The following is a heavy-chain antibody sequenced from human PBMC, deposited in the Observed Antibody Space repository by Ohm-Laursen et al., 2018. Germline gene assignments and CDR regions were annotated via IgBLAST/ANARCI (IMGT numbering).Heavy chain of an antibody. D-gene: IGHD3-22*01. CDR3: ASNYYQMDH. Sequence: SLRLSCAASGFTFTNYGMQWVRQSPGTGLECVAVVSNDGSITYYAESVTGRFTISRDNSKSTLFLQMNSLRVEDTALYYCASNYYQMDHWGQGTLVTVSS. CDR1: GFTFTNYG. V-gene: IGHV3-30*03. CDR2: VSNDGSIT. J-gene: IGHJ4*02.